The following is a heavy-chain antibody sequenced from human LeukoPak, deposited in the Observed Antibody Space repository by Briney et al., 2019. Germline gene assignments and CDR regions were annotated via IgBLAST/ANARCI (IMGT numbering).Heavy chain of an antibody. D-gene: IGHD3-22*01. CDR2: IYYSGST. Sequence: SETLSLTCTVSGGSISSYYWSWIRQPPGKGLEWIGYIYYSGSTNYNTSLKSRVTISVDTSKNQFSLKLSSVTAADTAVYYCARDLGDSGGYYGISGFGYWGQGTLVTVSS. J-gene: IGHJ4*02. V-gene: IGHV4-59*01. CDR3: ARDLGDSGGYYGISGFGY. CDR1: GGSISSYY.